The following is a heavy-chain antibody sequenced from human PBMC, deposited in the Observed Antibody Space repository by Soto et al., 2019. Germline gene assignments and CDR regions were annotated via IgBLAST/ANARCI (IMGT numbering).Heavy chain of an antibody. CDR3: ARGFGDFDGNFYYYGMDV. V-gene: IGHV4-31*03. D-gene: IGHD4-17*01. J-gene: IGHJ6*02. CDR2: VYYSANT. Sequence: QVQLQESGPGLVKPSETLSLTCTVSGVSLNSGNYYWSWIRQHPGKGLEWIGYVYYSANTFYNLSLRTRVTLSSDTSKNHFSLQLTSVTAADTAVYYCARGFGDFDGNFYYYGMDVWGQGTTVTVSS. CDR1: GVSLNSGNYY.